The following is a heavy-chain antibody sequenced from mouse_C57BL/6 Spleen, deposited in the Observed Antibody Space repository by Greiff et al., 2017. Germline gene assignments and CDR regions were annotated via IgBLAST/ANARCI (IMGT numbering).Heavy chain of an antibody. V-gene: IGHV1-55*01. CDR1: GYTFTSYW. CDR2: IYPGSGST. J-gene: IGHJ4*01. CDR3: ARWAHYYCSSPYAMDY. Sequence: QVQLQQPGAELVKPGASVKMSCKASGYTFTSYWITWVQLRPGQGLEWIGDIYPGSGSTNYNEKFKSKAKLTVDTSSSTAYMQLSSLTSEDSAVXYCARWAHYYCSSPYAMDYWGQGTSVTVSS. D-gene: IGHD1-1*01.